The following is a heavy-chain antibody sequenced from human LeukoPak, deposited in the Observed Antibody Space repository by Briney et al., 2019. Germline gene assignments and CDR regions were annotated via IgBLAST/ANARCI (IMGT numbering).Heavy chain of an antibody. CDR3: ARGRFCDSGNCYLDY. Sequence: GGALRLSCAASGSTFSDYWMSWVRQAPGKGLERVANIKPDGRDKYHVDSVKGRFTISRDNAKASLYLLMNSLRAEDTAVYYCARGRFCDSGNCYLDYWGQGTLVTVSS. V-gene: IGHV3-7*01. CDR1: GSTFSDYW. J-gene: IGHJ4*02. CDR2: IKPDGRDK. D-gene: IGHD4-23*01.